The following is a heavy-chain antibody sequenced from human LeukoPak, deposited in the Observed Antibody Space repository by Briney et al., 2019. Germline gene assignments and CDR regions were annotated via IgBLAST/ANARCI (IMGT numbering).Heavy chain of an antibody. V-gene: IGHV1-2*06. Sequence: ASVKVSCKASGYTFTGYYINWVRQAPGQGLGWMGRINPNSGDTNFVQKFQGRVTLTRDTSISTSYMELSSLRSDDTAVYFCAKVREVGTNIEVVVVDTSGAFDMWGQGTMVTVSS. CDR2: INPNSGDT. CDR3: AKVREVGTNIEVVVVDTSGAFDM. J-gene: IGHJ3*02. D-gene: IGHD2-15*01. CDR1: GYTFTGYY.